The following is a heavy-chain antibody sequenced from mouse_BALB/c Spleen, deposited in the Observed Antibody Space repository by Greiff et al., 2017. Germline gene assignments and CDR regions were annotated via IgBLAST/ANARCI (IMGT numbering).Heavy chain of an antibody. CDR3: ARDSSGYSYYFDY. J-gene: IGHJ2*01. CDR2: INPNNGGT. CDR1: GYTFTDYN. V-gene: IGHV1-18*01. Sequence: EVQLQQSGPELVKPGASVKIPCKASGYTFTDYNMDWVKQSHGKSLEWIGDINPNNGGTIYNQKFKGKATLTVDKSSSTAYMELRSLTSEDTAVYYCARDSSGYSYYFDYWGQGTTLTVSS. D-gene: IGHD3-2*01.